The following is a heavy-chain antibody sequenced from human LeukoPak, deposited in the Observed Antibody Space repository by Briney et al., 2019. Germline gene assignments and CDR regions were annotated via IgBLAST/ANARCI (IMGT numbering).Heavy chain of an antibody. CDR1: GYTFTTYY. V-gene: IGHV1-46*01. J-gene: IGHJ4*02. CDR2: INPSGGRT. CDR3: ARVKLSAVTLFDY. Sequence: ASVKVSCKASGYTFTTYYIHWVRQAPGQGLEWMGIINPSGGRTTYAQKFQGRVTMTKEASTRTVYMELNSLRSEDTAIYYCARVKLSAVTLFDYWGQGTLVTVSS. D-gene: IGHD4-17*01.